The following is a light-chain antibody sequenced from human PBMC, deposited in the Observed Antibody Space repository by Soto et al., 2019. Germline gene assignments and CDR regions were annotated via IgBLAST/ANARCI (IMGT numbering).Light chain of an antibody. Sequence: EIVMTQSPGTLSLSPGERATISCRASQVIGSRYLAWYHQKSGQAPRLLIYGASSRATGIPDRFSGSGSGTDCTLTISRLEPEDFVVYYCQQFGSSIPHTFGQGTKLEIK. V-gene: IGKV3-20*01. CDR3: QQFGSSIPHT. J-gene: IGKJ2*01. CDR1: QVIGSRY. CDR2: GAS.